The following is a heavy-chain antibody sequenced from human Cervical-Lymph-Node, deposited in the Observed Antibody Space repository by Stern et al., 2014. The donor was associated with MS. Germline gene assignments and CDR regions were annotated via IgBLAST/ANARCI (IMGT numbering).Heavy chain of an antibody. V-gene: IGHV3-13*01. Sequence: EVQLEESGGGSVQPGGSLRLSCAASGFTFSSYDMHWVRQATGKGLEWVSAIGTAGDTYYPGSVKGRFTISRENAKNSLYLQMNSLRAGDTAVYYCARGNGYCSGGSCYSFDYWGQGTLVTVSS. CDR2: IGTAGDT. CDR1: GFTFSSYD. J-gene: IGHJ4*02. CDR3: ARGNGYCSGGSCYSFDY. D-gene: IGHD2-15*01.